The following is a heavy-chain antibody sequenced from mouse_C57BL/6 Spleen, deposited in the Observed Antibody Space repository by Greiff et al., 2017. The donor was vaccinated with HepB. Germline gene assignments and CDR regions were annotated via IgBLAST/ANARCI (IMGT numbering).Heavy chain of an antibody. J-gene: IGHJ2*01. CDR3: ARTARIKY. Sequence: EVQGVESGPGLVKPSPSLSLPCTVTGYSITSGYGWNWIRQFPGNKLEWMGYISYSGSTNYNPSLKSRISIPRDTSKNQFFLQLNSVTTEDTATYYCARTARIKYWGQGTTLTVSS. CDR2: ISYSGST. V-gene: IGHV3-2*02. CDR1: GYSITSGYG. D-gene: IGHD1-2*01.